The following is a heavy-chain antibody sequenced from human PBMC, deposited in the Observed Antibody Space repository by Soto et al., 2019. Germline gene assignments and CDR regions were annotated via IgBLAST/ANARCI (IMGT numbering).Heavy chain of an antibody. D-gene: IGHD3-22*01. Sequence: GASVKVSCKASGGTFSSYAISWVRQAPGQGLEWMGGIIPIFGTANYAQKFQGRVTITADESTSTAYMELSSLRSEDTAVYYCARDYHDTRGRAFDIWGQGTRVTVSS. CDR1: GGTFSSYA. CDR2: IIPIFGTA. V-gene: IGHV1-69*13. CDR3: ARDYHDTRGRAFDI. J-gene: IGHJ3*02.